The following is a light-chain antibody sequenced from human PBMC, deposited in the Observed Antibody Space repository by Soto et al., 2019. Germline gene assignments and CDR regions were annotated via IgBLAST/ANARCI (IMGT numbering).Light chain of an antibody. CDR2: EVT. V-gene: IGLV2-14*01. CDR3: SSFTTTTTLGVA. CDR1: RSDVGGYNY. Sequence: LAQPASVSGSPGQSITISCTGTRSDVGGYNYVSWYQQHPGKAPKLIIYEVTNRPSGVSHRFSGSKSVNTASLTISGLQAEDEADYYCSSFTTTTTLGVAFGGGTKVTVL. J-gene: IGLJ2*01.